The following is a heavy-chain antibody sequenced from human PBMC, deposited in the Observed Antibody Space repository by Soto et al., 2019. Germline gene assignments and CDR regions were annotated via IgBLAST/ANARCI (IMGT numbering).Heavy chain of an antibody. CDR3: ARSRISIFGILIIGSSFDP. D-gene: IGHD3-3*01. CDR1: GGSISSGDYY. V-gene: IGHV4-30-4*01. Sequence: SETLSLTCTVSGGSISSGDYYWSWIRQPPGKGLEWIGYIYYSGSSYYNPSLKSRVSISIDTSKNQFSLKLSSVTAADTAVYYCARSRISIFGILIIGSSFDPWGQGSLVTVSS. CDR2: IYYSGSS. J-gene: IGHJ5*02.